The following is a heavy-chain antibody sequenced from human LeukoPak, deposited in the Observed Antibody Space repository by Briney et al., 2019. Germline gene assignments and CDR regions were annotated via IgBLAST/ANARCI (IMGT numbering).Heavy chain of an antibody. CDR2: INPNSGGT. J-gene: IGHJ4*02. V-gene: IGHV1-2*02. D-gene: IGHD6-6*01. CDR1: GYTFTGYY. Sequence: ASVKVSCNASGYTFTGYYMHWVRQPPGQGLEWMGWINPNSGGTNYAQKFQGRVTMTRDTSISTAYMELGSLRSDDTAVYYCARDIAARQIFDYWGQRTLVTVSS. CDR3: ARDIAARQIFDY.